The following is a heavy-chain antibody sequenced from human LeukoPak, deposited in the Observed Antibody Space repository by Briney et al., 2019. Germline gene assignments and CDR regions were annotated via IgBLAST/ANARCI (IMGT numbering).Heavy chain of an antibody. CDR1: GYSFTSYW. D-gene: IGHD3-3*01. V-gene: IGHV5-51*01. Sequence: GESLKISCKGSGYSFTSYWIGWVRQMPGKGLEWMGIIYPGDSDTRYSPSFQGQVTISADKSISTAYLQWSSLKASDTAMYYCARYKYDSYYYYGMDVWGQGTTVTVSS. CDR3: ARYKYDSYYYYGMDV. CDR2: IYPGDSDT. J-gene: IGHJ6*02.